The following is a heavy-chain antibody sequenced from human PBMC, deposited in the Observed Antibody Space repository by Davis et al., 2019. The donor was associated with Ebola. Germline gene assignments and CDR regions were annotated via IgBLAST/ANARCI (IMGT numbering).Heavy chain of an antibody. J-gene: IGHJ6*02. V-gene: IGHV1-69*13. CDR1: GGTFSSYA. CDR3: ARGGYDFWSGSPREDGMDV. Sequence: SVKVSCKASGGTFSSYAISWVRQAPGQGLEWMGGIIPIFGTANYAQKFQGRVTITADESTSTAYMELSSLRSEDTAVYYCARGGYDFWSGSPREDGMDVWGQGTTVTVSS. D-gene: IGHD3-3*01. CDR2: IIPIFGTA.